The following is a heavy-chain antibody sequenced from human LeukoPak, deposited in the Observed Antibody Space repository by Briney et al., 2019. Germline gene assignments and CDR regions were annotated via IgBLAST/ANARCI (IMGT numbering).Heavy chain of an antibody. CDR2: ISGTGDGT. J-gene: IGHJ4*02. Sequence: GSLRLSFAASGFTFNNYAMTWVRQAPGKGLEWVSAISGTGDGTYYADSVKGRFTISRDTSKNTLYLQMNSLRAEDTAVYYCAKGMRSLYYFDNWGRGTLVTVSS. CDR1: GFTFNNYA. CDR3: AKGMRSLYYFDN. V-gene: IGHV3-23*01.